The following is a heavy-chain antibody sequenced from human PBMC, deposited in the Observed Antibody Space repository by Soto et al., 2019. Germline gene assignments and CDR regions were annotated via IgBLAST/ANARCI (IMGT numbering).Heavy chain of an antibody. Sequence: EVQLLESGGGLVQPGGSLRISCAASGFTFSSYDMSWFRQAPEKGLEWVSAVSGSGVGSYYADSVKGRFTISRDNSKNTLYLHMNSLRGADTAVYYCAKDFVFSSHRGYFDYWGRGTLVPVFS. V-gene: IGHV3-23*01. CDR1: GFTFSSYD. J-gene: IGHJ4*01. D-gene: IGHD6-13*01. CDR3: AKDFVFSSHRGYFDY. CDR2: VSGSGVGS.